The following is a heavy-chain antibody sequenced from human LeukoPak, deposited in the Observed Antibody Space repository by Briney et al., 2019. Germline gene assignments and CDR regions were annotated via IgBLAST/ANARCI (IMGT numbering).Heavy chain of an antibody. CDR1: GFTFSGYW. J-gene: IGHJ6*03. Sequence: GGSLRLSCAASGFTFSGYWMHWVRQVPGKGLLWLSRINGGGSTTNYADSVKGRFTISRDNAKNTVYLQMNSLRAEDTAVYYCARDQYYYYMGVWGKGTTVTVSS. CDR2: INGGGSTT. V-gene: IGHV3-74*01. CDR3: ARDQYYYYMGV.